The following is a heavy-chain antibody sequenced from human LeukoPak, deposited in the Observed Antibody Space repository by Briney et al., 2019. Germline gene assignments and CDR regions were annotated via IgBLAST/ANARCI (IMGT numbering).Heavy chain of an antibody. CDR3: ARFPFYGDYIDD. CDR1: GGSISSNNYY. Sequence: PAETLSLTCSVSGGSISSNNYYWGWIRQPPGKGLEWVANIYYSGTTFYKPYLKSRVTIFVATSKNQFSLKLRSVTAADTAVYFCARFPFYGDYIDDWGQGTLVTASS. J-gene: IGHJ4*02. D-gene: IGHD2/OR15-2a*01. CDR2: IYYSGTT. V-gene: IGHV4-39*01.